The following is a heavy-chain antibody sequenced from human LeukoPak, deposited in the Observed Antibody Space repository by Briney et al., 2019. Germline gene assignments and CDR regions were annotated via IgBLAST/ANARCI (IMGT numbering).Heavy chain of an antibody. CDR1: GFTFSDYY. V-gene: IGHV3-11*04. J-gene: IGHJ4*02. Sequence: GGSLRLSCAASGFTFSDYYMSWIRQAPGKGLEWVSYISSSGSTIYYADSVKGRFTISRDNSKNTLYLQMNSLRAEDTAVYYCARDYSDSSGYYYPDYWGQGTLVTVSS. D-gene: IGHD3-22*01. CDR2: ISSSGSTI. CDR3: ARDYSDSSGYYYPDY.